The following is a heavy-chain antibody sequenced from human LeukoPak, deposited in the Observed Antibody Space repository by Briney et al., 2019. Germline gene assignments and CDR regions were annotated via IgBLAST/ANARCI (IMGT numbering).Heavy chain of an antibody. V-gene: IGHV4-39*01. J-gene: IGHJ4*01. D-gene: IGHD2-2*01. Sequence: PSETLSLTCTVSGGSISSCSYYWGWIRPPPGKGLEWIGSNYDSGNTYYNPSLKSRVTISVDTSKNQFSLKMSSVTAADTAVYYCARQLGYCSSTSCYADKVDYWGHGNLVTASS. CDR3: ARQLGYCSSTSCYADKVDY. CDR2: NYDSGNT. CDR1: GGSISSCSYY.